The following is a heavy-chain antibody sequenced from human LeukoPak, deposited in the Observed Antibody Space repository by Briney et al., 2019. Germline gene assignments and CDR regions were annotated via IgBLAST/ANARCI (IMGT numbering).Heavy chain of an antibody. D-gene: IGHD2-2*01. V-gene: IGHV3-48*03. CDR1: GFTFSSYE. J-gene: IGHJ4*02. Sequence: PGGSLRLSCAASGFTFSSYEMNWVRQAPGKGLEWVSYISSSGSTIYYADSVKGRFTISRDNAKNSLYLQMNSLRAEDTAVYYCARDLGLVVPAAIDYWGQGTLVTVSS. CDR2: ISSSGSTI. CDR3: ARDLGLVVPAAIDY.